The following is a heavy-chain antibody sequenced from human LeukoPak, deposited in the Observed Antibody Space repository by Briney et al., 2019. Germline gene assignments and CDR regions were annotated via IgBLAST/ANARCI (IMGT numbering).Heavy chain of an antibody. CDR2: ISSSVSTI. CDR3: ARDRREGVVPATRYFDY. Sequence: GGSLRLSCAESGFSFSVYYMTWIRHAPGKGLEWVSYISSSVSTIYFADSVRGRFTISTDNAKNSLYLQMNSLRAEDTAVYYCARDRREGVVPATRYFDYWGQGSLVTVSS. D-gene: IGHD2-15*01. CDR1: GFSFSVYY. J-gene: IGHJ4*02. V-gene: IGHV3-11*04.